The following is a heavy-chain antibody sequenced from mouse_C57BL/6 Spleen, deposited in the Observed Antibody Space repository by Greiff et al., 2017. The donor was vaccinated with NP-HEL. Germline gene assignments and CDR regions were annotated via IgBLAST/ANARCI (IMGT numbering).Heavy chain of an antibody. Sequence: EVRLVESGEGLVKPGGSLKLSCAASGFTFSSYAMSWVRQTPEKRLEWVAYISSGGDYIYYADTLKGRFTISRDNARNTLYLQMSSLKSEDTAMYYCTREPSHYYGSSYGYFDVWGTGTTVTVSS. D-gene: IGHD1-1*01. CDR2: ISSGGDYI. CDR1: GFTFSSYA. CDR3: TREPSHYYGSSYGYFDV. J-gene: IGHJ1*03. V-gene: IGHV5-9-1*02.